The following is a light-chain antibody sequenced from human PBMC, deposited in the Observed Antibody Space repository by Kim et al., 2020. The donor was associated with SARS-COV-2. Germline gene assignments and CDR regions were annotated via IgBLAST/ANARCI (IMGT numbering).Light chain of an antibody. CDR2: WAS. Sequence: PTINCKSSQSVLYSSKNKNYLAWYQQKTGQPPKMLIYWASTRESGVPDRFSGSGSGTDFTLTISSLQAEDVAVYYCQQYYSTPLTFGGGTKVDIK. J-gene: IGKJ4*01. CDR3: QQYYSTPLT. V-gene: IGKV4-1*01. CDR1: QSVLYSSKNKNY.